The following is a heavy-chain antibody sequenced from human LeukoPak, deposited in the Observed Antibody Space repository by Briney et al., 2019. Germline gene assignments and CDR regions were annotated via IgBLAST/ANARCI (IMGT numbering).Heavy chain of an antibody. CDR3: VRDKGVVPTERFDY. CDR2: IRGDGVT. J-gene: IGHJ4*02. D-gene: IGHD3-3*01. CDR1: GFTVSSPY. V-gene: IGHV3-53*01. Sequence: PGGSLRLSCAVPGFTVSSPYMTWARQAPGKGLEWVSTIRGDGVTSYADSVRDRFTISRDNSKNTLYLQMTSLRSDDTAVYYCVRDKGVVPTERFDYWGQGTLVTVSS.